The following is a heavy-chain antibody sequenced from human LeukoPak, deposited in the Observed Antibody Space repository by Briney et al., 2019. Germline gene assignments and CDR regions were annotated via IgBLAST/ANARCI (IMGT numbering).Heavy chain of an antibody. CDR2: IYYSGST. D-gene: IGHD2-15*01. CDR1: GGSISSRSYY. J-gene: IGHJ4*02. Sequence: SETLSLTCTVSGGSISSRSYYWGWIRQPPGKGLEWIGSIYYSGSTYYNPSLKSRVTISVDTSKNQFSLKLSSVTDADTAVYYCARHRRYCSGGSCYSTTYFDYWGQGTLVTVSS. V-gene: IGHV4-39*01. CDR3: ARHRRYCSGGSCYSTTYFDY.